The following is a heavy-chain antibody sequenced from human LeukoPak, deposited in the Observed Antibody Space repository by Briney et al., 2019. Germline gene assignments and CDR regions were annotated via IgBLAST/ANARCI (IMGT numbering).Heavy chain of an antibody. CDR3: ARVRWFGELLSDY. CDR1: GYTFTNYG. CDR2: ISVNNADT. J-gene: IGHJ4*02. D-gene: IGHD3-10*01. Sequence: APVKVSCKASGYTFTNYGVSWVRQAPGQGLQWMGWISVNNADTNYAQNFQGRVTLTTDTSTGTAYMELRSLRSDDTAVYYCARVRWFGELLSDYWGQGTLVTVSS. V-gene: IGHV1-18*01.